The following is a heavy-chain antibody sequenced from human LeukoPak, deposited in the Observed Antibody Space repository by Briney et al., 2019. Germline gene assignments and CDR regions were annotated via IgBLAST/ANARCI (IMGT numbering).Heavy chain of an antibody. Sequence: GGSLRLSCAASGFSFSTYGLHWVRQAPGKGLEWVAVISYDGNNKYYADSVKGRFSISRDNSKSTLYLQMNSLRAEDTAAYYGGGGWYFFDSWGQGTLVTVSS. V-gene: IGHV3-30*03. CDR2: ISYDGNNK. J-gene: IGHJ4*02. CDR1: GFSFSTYG. CDR3: GGGWYFFDS. D-gene: IGHD6-19*01.